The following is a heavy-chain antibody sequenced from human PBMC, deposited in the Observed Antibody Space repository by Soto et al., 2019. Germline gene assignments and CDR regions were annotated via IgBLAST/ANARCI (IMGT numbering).Heavy chain of an antibody. CDR2: IKQDGSEK. CDR3: ASAGTAMVPYGMDV. D-gene: IGHD5-18*01. V-gene: IGHV3-7*03. CDR1: GFAFGTYD. J-gene: IGHJ6*02. Sequence: PGGSLRLSCAASGFAFGTYDMSWVRQAPGKGLEWVANIKQDGSEKYYVDSVRGRFTISRDNAKNSLYLQMNSLRAEDTAVYYCASAGTAMVPYGMDVWGQGTTVTVSS.